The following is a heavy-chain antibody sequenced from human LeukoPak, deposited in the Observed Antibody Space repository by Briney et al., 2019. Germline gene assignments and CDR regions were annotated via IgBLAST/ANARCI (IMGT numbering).Heavy chain of an antibody. Sequence: GGSLRLSCAASGFSFSSYSMNWVRQAPGKGLEWVSYISSSSSTIYYADSVKGRFTISRDNAKNSLYLQMNSLRAEDTAIYYCAKNGDRGAYCSGGTCYPYYYYYMDVWGKGTTVTISS. CDR2: ISSSSSTI. CDR3: AKNGDRGAYCSGGTCYPYYYYYMDV. J-gene: IGHJ6*03. V-gene: IGHV3-48*01. CDR1: GFSFSSYS. D-gene: IGHD2-15*01.